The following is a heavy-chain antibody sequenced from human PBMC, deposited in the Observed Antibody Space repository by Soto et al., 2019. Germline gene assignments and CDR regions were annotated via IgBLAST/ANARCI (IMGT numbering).Heavy chain of an antibody. CDR1: GFTFRNYG. V-gene: IGHV3-30*03. D-gene: IGHD5-12*01. Sequence: PGGSLRLSCTPSGFTFRNYGLHWVRQAPGKGLEWVALISYDGDNKYYTDSARGRFTVSRDNFKNTLFLQMDSLRAEDTAVYYCLKKIIGYARLSDSMDVWGQGTSVTVSS. CDR3: LKKIIGYARLSDSMDV. J-gene: IGHJ6*02. CDR2: ISYDGDNK.